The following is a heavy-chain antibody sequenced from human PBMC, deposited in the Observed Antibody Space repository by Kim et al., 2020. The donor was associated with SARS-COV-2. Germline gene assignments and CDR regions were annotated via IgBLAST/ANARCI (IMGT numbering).Heavy chain of an antibody. CDR3: ARSSGSYFHYYYYGMDV. V-gene: IGHV1-69*13. CDR2: IIPIFGTA. J-gene: IGHJ6*02. D-gene: IGHD3-10*01. Sequence: SVKVSCKASGGTFSSYAISWVRQAPGQGLEWMGGIIPIFGTANYAQKFQGRVTITADESTSTAYMELSSLRSEDTAVYYCARSSGSYFHYYYYGMDVWGQGTTVTVSS. CDR1: GGTFSSYA.